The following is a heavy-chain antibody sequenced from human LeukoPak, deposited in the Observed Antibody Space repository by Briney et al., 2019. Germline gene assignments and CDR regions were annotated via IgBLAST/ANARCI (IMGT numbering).Heavy chain of an antibody. J-gene: IGHJ4*02. V-gene: IGHV1-18*01. CDR2: ISAYNGNT. D-gene: IGHD3-9*01. Sequence: ASVKVSCKASGYTFTSYGFSWVRQAPGQGLEWVGWISAYNGNTNYAQKLQGRVTMTTDTSTSTAYMELRSRRSDDTAVYYCARDHFDILTGYYAPLYYFDYWGQGTLVAVSS. CDR3: ARDHFDILTGYYAPLYYFDY. CDR1: GYTFTSYG.